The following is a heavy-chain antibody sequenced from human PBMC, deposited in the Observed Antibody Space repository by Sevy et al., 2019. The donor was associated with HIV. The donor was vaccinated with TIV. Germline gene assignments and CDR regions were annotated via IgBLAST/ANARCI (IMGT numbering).Heavy chain of an antibody. J-gene: IGHJ4*02. CDR3: AGFDYGVAGYFVY. Sequence: GGSLRLSCAASGFRFNVYAMNWIRQAPGKGLEWVAITSYDETTKHYAAPVEGRFTISRDNSKNMLFLQMHSLIPEDTAVYFCAGFDYGVAGYFVYLGQGTLVTVSS. V-gene: IGHV3-30-3*01. CDR1: GFRFNVYA. D-gene: IGHD4-17*01. CDR2: TSYDETTK.